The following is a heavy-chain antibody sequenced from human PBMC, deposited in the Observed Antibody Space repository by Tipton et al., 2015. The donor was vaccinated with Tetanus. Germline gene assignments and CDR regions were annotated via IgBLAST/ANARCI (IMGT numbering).Heavy chain of an antibody. D-gene: IGHD6-19*01. J-gene: IGHJ4*02. CDR3: ARPIKQWLVPVDS. CDR1: GDSVSGYY. V-gene: IGHV4-59*02. CDR2: VYYTGDT. Sequence: TLSLTCTVSGDSVSGYYWSWIRQPPGKGLEWVGYVYYTGDTNYTPSLKSRVTISLDTSKTHFYLNLSSVTAADTAVYYCARPIKQWLVPVDSWGQGTLVTVSS.